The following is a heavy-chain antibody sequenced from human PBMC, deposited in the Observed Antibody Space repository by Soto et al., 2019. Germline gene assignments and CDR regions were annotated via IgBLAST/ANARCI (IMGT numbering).Heavy chain of an antibody. CDR3: AKDGYSITRNKPLEY. V-gene: IGHV3-23*01. J-gene: IGHJ4*02. Sequence: PGGSLRLSCASSICTFSSYAMCCVRHSPGKGLEWVSSISVSGGSTYYADSVKGRFTISRDNSKNTLCLQMNSLRAEDTAVYYCAKDGYSITRNKPLEYWGQRTLVNVSS. D-gene: IGHD2-2*01. CDR1: ICTFSSYA. CDR2: ISVSGGST.